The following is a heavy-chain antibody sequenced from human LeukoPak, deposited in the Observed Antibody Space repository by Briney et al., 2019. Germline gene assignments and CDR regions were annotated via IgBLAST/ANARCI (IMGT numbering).Heavy chain of an antibody. Sequence: GGSLRLPCAASGFTFSSYAMSWVRQAPGKGLEWVSAISGSGGSTYYADSVKGRFTISRDNSKNTLYLQMNSLRAEDTAVYYCASGMTTVTTFDYWGQGTLVTVSS. J-gene: IGHJ4*02. CDR3: ASGMTTVTTFDY. D-gene: IGHD4-17*01. V-gene: IGHV3-23*01. CDR2: ISGSGGST. CDR1: GFTFSSYA.